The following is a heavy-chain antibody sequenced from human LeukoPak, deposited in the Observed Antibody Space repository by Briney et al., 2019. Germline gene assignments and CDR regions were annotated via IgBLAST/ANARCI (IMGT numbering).Heavy chain of an antibody. CDR1: GYTFPNYG. D-gene: IGHD6-6*01. V-gene: IGHV1-18*01. CDR2: ISGYNDNT. Sequence: ASVKVSCKASGYTFPNYGITWVRQAPGHGLEWMGWISGYNDNTNYAQKVQDRVTLTADTSTTTAYMELRSLRSDDTAVYYCARGGVSSSYVDYWGQGTLVTVSS. CDR3: ARGGVSSSYVDY. J-gene: IGHJ4*02.